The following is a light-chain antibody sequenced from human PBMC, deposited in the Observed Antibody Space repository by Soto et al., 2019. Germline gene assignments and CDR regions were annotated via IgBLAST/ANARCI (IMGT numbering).Light chain of an antibody. CDR1: HSVSSK. J-gene: IGKJ4*01. CDR3: QQYNDWPPQLT. CDR2: GAS. Sequence: EIVMTQSPATLSVSVGERATLSCRASHSVSSKLAWYQQKPGQAPRLLIYGASTRATDIPARFSGSGSGTEFTPTISSLQSEDFAVYYFQQYNDWPPQLTFGGGTKVEIK. V-gene: IGKV3-15*01.